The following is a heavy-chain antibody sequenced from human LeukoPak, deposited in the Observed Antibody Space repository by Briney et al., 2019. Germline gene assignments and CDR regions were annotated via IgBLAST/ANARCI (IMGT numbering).Heavy chain of an antibody. CDR2: INNDGSGT. V-gene: IGHV3-74*01. D-gene: IGHD1-26*01. J-gene: IGHJ4*02. Sequence: GGSLRLSCAASGFTFSSYWMHWVRQAPGKGPVWVSRINNDGSGTTYADSVKGRFTISRDDAKNTLYLQMNSLRAEDTAVYYCARGAFGSPFDYWGQGTLVTVSS. CDR1: GFTFSSYW. CDR3: ARGAFGSPFDY.